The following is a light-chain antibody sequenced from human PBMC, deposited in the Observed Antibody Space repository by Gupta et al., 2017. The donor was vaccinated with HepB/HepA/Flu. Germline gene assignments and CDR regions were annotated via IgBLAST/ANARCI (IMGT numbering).Light chain of an antibody. CDR1: ESINTY. Sequence: DIQMTQSPFSLSASVGDRVTITCRASESINTYLNWYQQKPGKAPQLLIYAASSLQSGVPSRFSGIGSGTDFTLTINSLQPEDFATYHCQQTDSTPRTFGQGTKVEIK. V-gene: IGKV1-39*01. CDR2: AAS. J-gene: IGKJ1*01. CDR3: QQTDSTPRT.